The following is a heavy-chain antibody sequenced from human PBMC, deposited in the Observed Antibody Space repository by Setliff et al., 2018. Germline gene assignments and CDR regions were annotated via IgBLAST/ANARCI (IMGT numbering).Heavy chain of an antibody. CDR1: GFTFSKYW. J-gene: IGHJ6*02. V-gene: IGHV3-11*04. CDR3: ARDGVFYAMDF. Sequence: GGSLRLSCGASGFTFSKYWMYWVRQVPGKGLEWLSKISGAGTTVYYADSVRGRFTISRDNAKNSLYLQMNSLRAEDSAVYYCARDGVFYAMDFWGQGTTVTVSS. D-gene: IGHD3-10*01. CDR2: ISGAGTTV.